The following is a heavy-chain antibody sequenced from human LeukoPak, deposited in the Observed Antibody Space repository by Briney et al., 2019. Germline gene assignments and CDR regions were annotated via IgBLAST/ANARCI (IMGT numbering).Heavy chain of an antibody. J-gene: IGHJ4*02. D-gene: IGHD3-22*01. CDR1: GFTFSSYA. Sequence: GGSLRLSCAASGFTFSSYAMSWVRQAPGKGLEWVSAISGSGGSTYYADSVKGRFTISRDNAKNSLYLQLNSLRAEDMALYYCARGRYYHDTSGYYSLDYWGQGTLVTVSS. CDR3: ARGRYYHDTSGYYSLDY. V-gene: IGHV3-23*01. CDR2: ISGSGGST.